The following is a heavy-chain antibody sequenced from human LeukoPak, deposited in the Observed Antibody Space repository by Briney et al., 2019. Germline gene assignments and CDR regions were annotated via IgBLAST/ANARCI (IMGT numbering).Heavy chain of an antibody. J-gene: IGHJ4*02. V-gene: IGHV3-30*18. Sequence: PGGSLRLSCAASGFTFSSYGMHWVRQAPGKGLEWVAVISYDGSNKYYADSVKGRFTISRDNSKNTLYLQMNSLRAEDTAVYYCAKEEVGDCTNGVCSVYFDYWAREPWSPSPQ. D-gene: IGHD2-8*01. CDR3: AKEEVGDCTNGVCSVYFDY. CDR1: GFTFSSYG. CDR2: ISYDGSNK.